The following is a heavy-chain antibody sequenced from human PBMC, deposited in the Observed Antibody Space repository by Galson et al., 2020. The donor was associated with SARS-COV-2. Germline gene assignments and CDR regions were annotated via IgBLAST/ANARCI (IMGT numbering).Heavy chain of an antibody. D-gene: IGHD3-22*01. Sequence: SHTRSLTCTLAAGSISNSSYHCGWILQPPGKGLEWRGTIEYSASTYYNPSLKSRVTISVDTSKNQFSLKLSSVPAADTAVYYCASLSITMIVVGPSGGFDYWGQGTLVTVSS. J-gene: IGHJ4*02. CDR2: IEYSAST. CDR3: ASLSITMIVVGPSGGFDY. CDR1: AGSISNSSYH. V-gene: IGHV4-39*01.